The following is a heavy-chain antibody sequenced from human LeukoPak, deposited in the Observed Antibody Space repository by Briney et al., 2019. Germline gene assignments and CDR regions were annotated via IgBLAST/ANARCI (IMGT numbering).Heavy chain of an antibody. CDR2: IYHSGRT. J-gene: IGHJ5*02. CDR1: GYSISSGYY. CDR3: AREGDSSSVGWFDP. Sequence: PSETLSLTCTVSGYSISSGYYWGWIRQPPGKGLEWIGSIYHSGRTYYNPSLKSRVTISVDTSKNQFSLKLSSVTAADTAVYYCAREGDSSSVGWFDPWGQGTLVTVSS. D-gene: IGHD6-13*01. V-gene: IGHV4-38-2*02.